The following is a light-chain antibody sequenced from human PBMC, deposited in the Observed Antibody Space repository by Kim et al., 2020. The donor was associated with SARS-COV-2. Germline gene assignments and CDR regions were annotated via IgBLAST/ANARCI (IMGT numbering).Light chain of an antibody. CDR3: QQSYDTPRYT. J-gene: IGKJ2*01. Sequence: ASVSDTVTIACRASQTINTFLNWYQLMPGEAPRLLIHSASSLQSGVPSRFSGSGSGIDFTLTITSLQPEDFATYFCQQSYDTPRYTFGQGTKLDI. V-gene: IGKV1-39*01. CDR1: QTINTF. CDR2: SAS.